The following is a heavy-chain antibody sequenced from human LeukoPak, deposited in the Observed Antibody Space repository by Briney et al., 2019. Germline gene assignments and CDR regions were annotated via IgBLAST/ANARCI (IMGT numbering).Heavy chain of an antibody. D-gene: IGHD4-23*01. Sequence: GASVKVSCKASGYTFTSYYMHWVRQAPGQGLEWMGIINPSGGSTSYAQKFQGRVTMTRDTSTSTVCMELSSLRSEDTAVYYCARSPLGGNSGDAFDIWGQGTMVTVSS. CDR1: GYTFTSYY. J-gene: IGHJ3*02. CDR3: ARSPLGGNSGDAFDI. V-gene: IGHV1-46*01. CDR2: INPSGGST.